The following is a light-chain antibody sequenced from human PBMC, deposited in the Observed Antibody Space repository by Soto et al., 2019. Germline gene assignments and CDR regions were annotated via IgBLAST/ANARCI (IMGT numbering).Light chain of an antibody. V-gene: IGLV2-14*01. CDR1: SSDVGSYNS. Sequence: QSVLTQPASVSGSPGQSIAISCTGTSSDVGSYNSVSWYQQFPGKAPKLILYAVTNRPSGVSNRFSGSKSGNTASLTISGLQAEDEADYFCSSYTTSATLGFGVGPQLTVL. CDR3: SSYTTSATLG. J-gene: IGLJ2*01. CDR2: AVT.